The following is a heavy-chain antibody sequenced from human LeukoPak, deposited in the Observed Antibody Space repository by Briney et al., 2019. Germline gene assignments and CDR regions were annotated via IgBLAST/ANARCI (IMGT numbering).Heavy chain of an antibody. J-gene: IGHJ4*02. D-gene: IGHD4-17*01. Sequence: PGGSLRLSCAASGFTFSSYAMHWVRQAPGKGLEWVAVISYDGSNKYYADSVKGRFTISRDNSKNTLYLQMNSLRAEDTAVYYCARLNDYGDYGDDYWGQGTLVTVSS. CDR2: ISYDGSNK. V-gene: IGHV3-30*01. CDR3: ARLNDYGDYGDDY. CDR1: GFTFSSYA.